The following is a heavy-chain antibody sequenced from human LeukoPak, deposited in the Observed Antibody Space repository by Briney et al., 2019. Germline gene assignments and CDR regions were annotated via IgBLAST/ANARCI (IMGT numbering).Heavy chain of an antibody. J-gene: IGHJ4*02. V-gene: IGHV3-23*01. CDR3: AKGGSPSCYSSSGY. CDR2: ICGSDGSR. Sequence: SGGFLRLSCAASGFTFSTYAMSWVRQAPGKGLEWVSAICGSDGSRYYADSVKGRFTISRDNSKNTLYLQMNSLRGEDTAVYYCAKGGSPSCYSSSGYWGQGTLVTVSS. CDR1: GFTFSTYA. D-gene: IGHD2-2*01.